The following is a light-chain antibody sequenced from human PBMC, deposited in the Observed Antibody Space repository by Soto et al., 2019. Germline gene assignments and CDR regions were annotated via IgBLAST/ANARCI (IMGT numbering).Light chain of an antibody. CDR3: LQHSTYPPT. J-gene: IGKJ1*01. Sequence: DIQLTQSPSFLSASVGDRVTITCRASQGISSYLAWYQQKPGKAPKLLIYAASTLQSGVPSRFSGSGSGTEFTLTISSLQPEDFATYYCLQHSTYPPTFAQGT. CDR2: AAS. CDR1: QGISSY. V-gene: IGKV1-9*01.